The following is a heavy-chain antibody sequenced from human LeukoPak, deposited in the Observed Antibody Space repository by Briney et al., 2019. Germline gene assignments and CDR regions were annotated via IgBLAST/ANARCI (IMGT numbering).Heavy chain of an antibody. J-gene: IGHJ1*01. Sequence: GGSLRLSCAASGFTFSSYWMSWVRQAPGKGLEWVANIKHDGSEKHYMDSVKGRFTISRDNAKNSLHLQMNSLRAEDTAVYYCARDRYFQYWGQGTLVTVSS. V-gene: IGHV3-7*01. D-gene: IGHD1-14*01. CDR3: ARDRYFQY. CDR1: GFTFSSYW. CDR2: IKHDGSEK.